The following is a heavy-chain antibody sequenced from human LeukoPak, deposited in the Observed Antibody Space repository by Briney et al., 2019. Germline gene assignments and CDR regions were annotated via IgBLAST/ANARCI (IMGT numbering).Heavy chain of an antibody. V-gene: IGHV4-59*01. CDR2: IYYSGST. CDR3: ARESLIAVAAFDY. Sequence: SETLSLTCTVSGGSISSYYWSWIRQPPGKGREWIGYIYYSGSTNYNPSLKSRVTISVDTSKNQFSLKLSSVTAADTAVYYCARESLIAVAAFDYWGQGTLVTVSS. J-gene: IGHJ4*02. CDR1: GGSISSYY. D-gene: IGHD6-19*01.